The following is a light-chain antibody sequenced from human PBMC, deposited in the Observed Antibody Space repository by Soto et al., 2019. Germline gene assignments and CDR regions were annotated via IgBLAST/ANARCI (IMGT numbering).Light chain of an antibody. J-gene: IGLJ1*01. CDR1: SSDVGAYYS. CDR2: GVT. Sequence: QSVLTQPASVSGSPGQSITISCTGTSSDVGAYYSVSWYQHHPGKAPKLIIYGVTNRPSGVSNRFSGSKSGNTASLTISGLQAEDEADYHCSSYTSGSSHYVFGTGTEVTVL. CDR3: SSYTSGSSHYV. V-gene: IGLV2-14*01.